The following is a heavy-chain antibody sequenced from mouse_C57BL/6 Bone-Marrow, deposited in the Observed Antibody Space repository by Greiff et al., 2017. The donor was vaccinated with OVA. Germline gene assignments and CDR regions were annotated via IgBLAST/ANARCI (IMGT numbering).Heavy chain of an antibody. CDR2: ISSGSSTI. V-gene: IGHV5-17*01. J-gene: IGHJ2*01. CDR3: ARKALYYGSSFDY. CDR1: GFTFSDYG. D-gene: IGHD1-1*01. Sequence: EVQLVESGGGLVKPGGSLKLSCAASGFTFSDYGMHWVRQAPEKGLEWVAYISSGSSTIYYADTVKGRFTISRDNAKNTLFLQMTSLRSEDTAMYYCARKALYYGSSFDYWGQGTTLTVSS.